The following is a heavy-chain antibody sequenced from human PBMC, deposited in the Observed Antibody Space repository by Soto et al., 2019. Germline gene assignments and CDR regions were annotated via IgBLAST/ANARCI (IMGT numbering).Heavy chain of an antibody. CDR3: AKDCESGGYYYGSGTPYYYGMDV. V-gene: IGHV3-23*01. CDR2: ISGSGGST. J-gene: IGHJ6*02. CDR1: GFTFSSYA. Sequence: EVQLLESGGGLVQPGGSLRLSCAASGFTFSSYAMSWVRQAPGKGLEWVSAISGSGGSTYYADSVKGRFTISRDNSKNTLYLKMTSLRAEDTAVYYCAKDCESGGYYYGSGTPYYYGMDVWGQGTTVTVSS. D-gene: IGHD3-10*01.